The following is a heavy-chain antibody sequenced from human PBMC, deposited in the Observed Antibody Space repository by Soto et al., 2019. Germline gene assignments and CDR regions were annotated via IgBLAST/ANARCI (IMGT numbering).Heavy chain of an antibody. Sequence: PSETLSLTCALSSASLSRGNSYWGWLRQPPGRGWEWTGFIYRRGTTNNTPSLKSRVTISVDTYKSHFSLKLTSVTAADTAVYYCARGEILYDGSGYQSFFFDYWTQGTLVTVSS. CDR1: SASLSRGNSY. D-gene: IGHD3-22*01. CDR2: IYRRGTT. V-gene: IGHV4-61*03. CDR3: ARGEILYDGSGYQSFFFDY. J-gene: IGHJ4*02.